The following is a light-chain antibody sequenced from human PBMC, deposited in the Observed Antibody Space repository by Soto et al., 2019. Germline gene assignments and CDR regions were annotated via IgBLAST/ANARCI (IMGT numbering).Light chain of an antibody. CDR1: QNFNNR. V-gene: IGKV3-15*01. Sequence: EIVMTQSPAMLSVSPGERATLSCRASQNFNNRLAWYQQKAGQPPRLLIYGASTRATGIPARFSGSGSGTEFTLTISSLQSEDFAVYYCQHFNSWPLLFGQGTKVDIK. CDR2: GAS. J-gene: IGKJ1*01. CDR3: QHFNSWPLL.